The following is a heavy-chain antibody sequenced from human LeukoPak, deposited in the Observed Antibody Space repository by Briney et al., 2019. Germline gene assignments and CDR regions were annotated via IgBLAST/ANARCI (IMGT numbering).Heavy chain of an antibody. CDR1: GYTFTSYY. V-gene: IGHV1-46*01. D-gene: IGHD1-26*01. CDR2: INPSGGSR. J-gene: IGHJ3*02. CDR3: ARGSIVGAKTLGFGAFDI. Sequence: ASVKVSCKASGYTFTSYYMHWARQAPGQGLEWMGIINPSGGSRSYAQKFQGRVTMTRDTSTSTVYMELSSLRSEDTAVYYCARGSIVGAKTLGFGAFDIWAKGQWSPSLQ.